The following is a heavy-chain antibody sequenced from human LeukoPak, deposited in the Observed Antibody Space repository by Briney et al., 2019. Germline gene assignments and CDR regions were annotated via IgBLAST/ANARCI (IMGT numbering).Heavy chain of an antibody. CDR3: ARGYSYGSDYYYGMDV. V-gene: IGHV1-18*04. J-gene: IGHJ6*02. CDR1: GYTFTDYY. CDR2: ISGYNGNT. Sequence: ASVKVSCKASGYTFTDYYLHWLRQAPGQGLEWMGWISGYNGNTKYAQKVQGRVTMTTDTSTSTAYMELRSLRSDDTAVYYCARGYSYGSDYYYGMDVWGQGTTVTVSS. D-gene: IGHD5-18*01.